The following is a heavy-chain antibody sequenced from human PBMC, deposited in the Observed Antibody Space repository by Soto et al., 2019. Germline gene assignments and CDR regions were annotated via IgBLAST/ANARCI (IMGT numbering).Heavy chain of an antibody. CDR1: GYTLTELS. Sequence: QFQLVQSGAEVKKPGASVKVSCKVSGYTLTELSMHWVRQAPGNGLEWMGGFDPEDDETIYAQKLQGRVTMTDDTSTETAYMELSSLRSEDTTVYYCATERYYSSGYHFDYWGQGTLVTVSS. CDR2: FDPEDDET. V-gene: IGHV1-24*01. CDR3: ATERYYSSGYHFDY. J-gene: IGHJ4*02. D-gene: IGHD3-22*01.